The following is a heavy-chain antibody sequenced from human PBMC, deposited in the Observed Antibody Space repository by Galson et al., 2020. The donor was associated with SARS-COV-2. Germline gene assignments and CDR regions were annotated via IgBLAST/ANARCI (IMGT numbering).Heavy chain of an antibody. D-gene: IGHD3-22*01. CDR3: TRPYDSSGYYYGETFDY. CDR1: GFTFGDYA. J-gene: IGHJ4*02. CDR2: IRSKAYGGTT. V-gene: IGHV3-49*04. Sequence: TGGSLRLSCTASGFTFGDYAMSWVRQAPGKGLEWVGFIRSKAYGGTTEYAASVKGRFTISRDDSKSIAYLQMNSLKTEDTAVYYCTRPYDSSGYYYGETFDYWGQGTLVTVSS.